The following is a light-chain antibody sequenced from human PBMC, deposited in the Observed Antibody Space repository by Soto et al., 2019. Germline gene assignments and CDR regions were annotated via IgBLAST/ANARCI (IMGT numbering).Light chain of an antibody. CDR2: EVN. CDR3: CSYTTTTTL. CDR1: SSDVGGYNY. Sequence: QSALTQPASVSGSPGQSITISCTGTSSDVGGYNYVSWYQQHPGKAPKLVIFEVNNRPSGVSNRFSGSKSGNTASLTISGLQAEDESDYYCCSYTTTTTLFGGGTKLTVL. V-gene: IGLV2-14*01. J-gene: IGLJ2*01.